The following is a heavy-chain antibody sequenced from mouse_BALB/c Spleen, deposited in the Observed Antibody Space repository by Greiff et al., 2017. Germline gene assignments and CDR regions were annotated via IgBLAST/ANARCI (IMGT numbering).Heavy chain of an antibody. Sequence: EVKLVESGGGLVQPGGSLKLSCAASGFTFSSYTMSWVRQTPEKRLEWVAYISNGGGSTYYPDTVKGRFTISRDNAKNTLYLQMSSLKSEDTAMYYCARRDGYLPMDYWGQGTSVTVSS. CDR3: ARRDGYLPMDY. V-gene: IGHV5-12-2*01. CDR2: ISNGGGST. CDR1: GFTFSSYT. J-gene: IGHJ4*01. D-gene: IGHD2-3*01.